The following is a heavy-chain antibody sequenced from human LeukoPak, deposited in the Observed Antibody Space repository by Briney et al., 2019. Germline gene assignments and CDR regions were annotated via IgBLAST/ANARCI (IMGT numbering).Heavy chain of an antibody. CDR3: ARATGYSSGWPPRYFDY. Sequence: PGGSLRLSCAASGFTFSSYAMNWVRQAPGKGLEWVSGISGSGGSTYHAGSVKGRFTISRDDSKNTLYLQMNSLRAEDTDVYYCARATGYSSGWPPRYFDYWGQGTLVTVSS. V-gene: IGHV3-23*01. J-gene: IGHJ4*02. D-gene: IGHD6-19*01. CDR2: ISGSGGST. CDR1: GFTFSSYA.